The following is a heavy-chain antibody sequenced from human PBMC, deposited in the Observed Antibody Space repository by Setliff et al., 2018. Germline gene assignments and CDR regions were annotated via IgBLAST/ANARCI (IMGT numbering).Heavy chain of an antibody. Sequence: SETLSLTCAVSGYSISSGYYWGWIRQPPGKGLEWIGSIYHSGSTYYNPSLKSRVTISVDTSKNQFSLKLSSVTAADTAVYYCARHKAGITIFGAVINPDAFDIWGQGTMVTVSS. CDR2: IYHSGST. V-gene: IGHV4-38-2*01. CDR1: GYSISSGYY. CDR3: ARHKAGITIFGAVINPDAFDI. D-gene: IGHD3-3*01. J-gene: IGHJ3*02.